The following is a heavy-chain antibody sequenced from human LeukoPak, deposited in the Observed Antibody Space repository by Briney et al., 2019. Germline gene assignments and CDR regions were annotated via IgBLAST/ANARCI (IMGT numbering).Heavy chain of an antibody. CDR1: GFTVSSNY. CDR2: IYSGGAT. J-gene: IGHJ6*03. Sequence: GGSLRLSCTASGFTVSSNYMSWVRQAPGKGLEWVSVIYSGGATYHADSVKARFTISRDNSKNTLYLQMNSLRAEDTAVYYCVRGPDPLYFYYYYMDVWGKGTTVTVSS. V-gene: IGHV3-53*01. CDR3: VRGPDPLYFYYYYMDV.